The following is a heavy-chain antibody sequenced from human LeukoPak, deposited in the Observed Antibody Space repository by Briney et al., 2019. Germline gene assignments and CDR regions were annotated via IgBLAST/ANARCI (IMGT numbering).Heavy chain of an antibody. CDR1: GFAFSSNY. CDR3: ARGWDVDVGFDC. V-gene: IGHV3-66*01. D-gene: IGHD6-19*01. Sequence: PGGSLRLSCAASGFAFSSNYMSWVRQAPGKGREWVSVIYTGGTTYYADSVKGRFTISRDNYKNAVYLQMTSLKVDDRAVYYCARGWDVDVGFDCWGQGTLVTVSS. CDR2: IYTGGTT. J-gene: IGHJ4*02.